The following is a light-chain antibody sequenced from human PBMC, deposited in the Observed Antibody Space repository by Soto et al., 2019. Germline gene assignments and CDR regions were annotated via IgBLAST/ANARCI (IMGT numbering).Light chain of an antibody. CDR3: QQYNNWPSIT. V-gene: IGKV3-15*01. CDR2: GAS. J-gene: IGKJ5*01. CDR1: QSVSSN. Sequence: ESVLTQSPGTLSLSPGERATLSCRASQSVSSNYLAWYQQKPGQAPRLPIYGASTRATGIPARFSGSGSGTEFTLTISSLQSEDFAVYYCQQYNNWPSITFGQGTRLE.